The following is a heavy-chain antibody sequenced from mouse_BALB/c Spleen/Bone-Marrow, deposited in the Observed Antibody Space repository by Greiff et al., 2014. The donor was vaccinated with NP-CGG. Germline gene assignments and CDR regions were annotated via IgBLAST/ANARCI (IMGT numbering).Heavy chain of an antibody. CDR3: ARRIPYGYAMDY. D-gene: IGHD2-2*01. CDR1: GYTFTEYT. J-gene: IGHJ4*01. V-gene: IGHV1-22*01. CDR2: INPNNGGT. Sequence: VQLQQPGPELVKPGASVKISCKTSGYTFTEYTMHWVKQSHGKSLEWIGTINPNNGGTSYNQKFKGEATLTVDKSSSTAYMELRSLASEGSAVYYCARRIPYGYAMDYWGQGTSVTVSS.